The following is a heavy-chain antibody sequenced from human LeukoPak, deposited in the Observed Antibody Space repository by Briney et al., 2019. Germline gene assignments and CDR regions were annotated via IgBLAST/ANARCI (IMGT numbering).Heavy chain of an antibody. J-gene: IGHJ4*02. CDR1: GFRFDDYA. V-gene: IGHV3-9*01. CDR3: ARDYDFCPRE. CDR2: ISWNSGSI. Sequence: PGGSLRLSCAASGFRFDDYAMHWVRQAPGKGLEWVSGISWNSGSIGYADSVKGRSTMSRDNAKNSLYLQMNSLRAEDTAVYYCARDYDFCPREWGQGTLVTVSS. D-gene: IGHD3-3*01.